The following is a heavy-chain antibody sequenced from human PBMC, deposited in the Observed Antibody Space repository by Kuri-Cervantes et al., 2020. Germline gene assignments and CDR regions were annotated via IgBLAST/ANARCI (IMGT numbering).Heavy chain of an antibody. CDR1: GFTFSSYG. V-gene: IGHV3-30*03. CDR2: MSYDGSNK. J-gene: IGHJ6*02. Sequence: GGSLRLSCAASGFTFSSYGMHWVRQAPGKGLEWVAVMSYDGSNKYYADSVKGRFTISRDNSKNTLYLQMNSLRAEDTAVYYCARDFRDLITGTTYHYYYGMDVWGQGTTVTVSS. D-gene: IGHD1-7*01. CDR3: ARDFRDLITGTTYHYYYGMDV.